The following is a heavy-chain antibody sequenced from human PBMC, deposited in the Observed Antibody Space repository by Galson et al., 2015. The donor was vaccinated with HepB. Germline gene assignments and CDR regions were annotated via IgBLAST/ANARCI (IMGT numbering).Heavy chain of an antibody. CDR3: ASGTFYYESN. V-gene: IGHV4-39*01. J-gene: IGHJ4*01. Sequence: ETLSLTCTVSGGSISSTSYYWGWIRQPPGKGLEWIGSIYNSGGTYYNPSLKSRVTISVDTSKNQFSLKLSSLTAADTAVFYCASGTFYYESNWGQGTVVAVSS. CDR2: IYNSGGT. CDR1: GGSISSTSYY. D-gene: IGHD3-22*01.